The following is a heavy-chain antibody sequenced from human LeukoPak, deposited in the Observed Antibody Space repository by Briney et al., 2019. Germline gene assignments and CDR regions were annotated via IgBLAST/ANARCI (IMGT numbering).Heavy chain of an antibody. Sequence: GSLRLSCVASGFTFSTSWVTWVRQAPGKGLEWVSYTSSSGNTIDYADSVKGRFTISRDNAKNSLYLQMASLRAEDTAVYYCARLRGYSYGYGDYWGQGTLVTVSS. V-gene: IGHV3-48*04. D-gene: IGHD5-18*01. CDR3: ARLRGYSYGYGDY. CDR1: GFTFSTSW. J-gene: IGHJ4*02. CDR2: TSSSGNTI.